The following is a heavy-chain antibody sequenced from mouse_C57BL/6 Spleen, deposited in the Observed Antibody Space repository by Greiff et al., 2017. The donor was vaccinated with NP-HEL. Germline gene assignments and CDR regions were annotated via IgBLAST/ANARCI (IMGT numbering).Heavy chain of an antibody. CDR3: ASDLRLGFAY. Sequence: VQLQESGPGLVAPSQRLSITCTVSGFSLTSYGVDWVRQSPGKGLEWLGVIWGVGSTNYNSALKSRLSISKDNSKSQVFLKMNSLQTDDTAMYYCASDLRLGFAYWGQGTLVTVSA. CDR2: IWGVGST. V-gene: IGHV2-6*01. J-gene: IGHJ3*01. CDR1: GFSLTSYG.